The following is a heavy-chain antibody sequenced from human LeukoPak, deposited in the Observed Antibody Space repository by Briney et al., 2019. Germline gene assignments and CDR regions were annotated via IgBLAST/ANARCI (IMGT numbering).Heavy chain of an antibody. CDR2: IFTSGNT. CDR1: GGSISSHS. V-gene: IGHV4-4*07. D-gene: IGHD3-16*01. CDR3: AREGGGFDY. Sequence: SETLSLTCTVSGGSISSHSWSWIRQPAGKGLEWIGRIFTSGNTYYNPSLKSRVIMSVGTSKDQFSLKLRSVTAADTAVYYCAREGGGFDYWGQGTLVTVSS. J-gene: IGHJ4*02.